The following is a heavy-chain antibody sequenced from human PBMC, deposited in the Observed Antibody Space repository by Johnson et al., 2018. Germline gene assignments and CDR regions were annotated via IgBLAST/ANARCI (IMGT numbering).Heavy chain of an antibody. Sequence: VQLVESGGGLVQPGGTLRLSCAASGFTFRSYTMNWVRQAPGKGLEWISYISSNSSPIYYADSLTGGLTIHRDNTKNSRYPHMNSLGAEDTAGYDCARDGSGGTHNAVEIGGQGTMVTVSS. CDR3: ARDGSGGTHNAVEI. CDR2: ISSNSSPI. J-gene: IGHJ3*02. CDR1: GFTFRSYT. D-gene: IGHD6-19*01. V-gene: IGHV3-48*01.